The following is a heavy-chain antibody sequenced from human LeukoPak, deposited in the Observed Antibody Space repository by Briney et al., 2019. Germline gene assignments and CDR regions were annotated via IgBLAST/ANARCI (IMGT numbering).Heavy chain of an antibody. CDR3: AKPLLGYYDSPSFDY. CDR1: GFTFDDYA. V-gene: IGHV3-9*01. J-gene: IGHJ4*02. CDR2: ISWNSGSI. Sequence: HSGGSLRLSCAASGFTFDDYAMHWVRQAPGKGLEWVSGISWNSGSIGYADSVKGRFTISRDNAKNSLYLQMNSLRAEDTALYYCAKPLLGYYDSPSFDYWGQGTLVTVSS. D-gene: IGHD3-22*01.